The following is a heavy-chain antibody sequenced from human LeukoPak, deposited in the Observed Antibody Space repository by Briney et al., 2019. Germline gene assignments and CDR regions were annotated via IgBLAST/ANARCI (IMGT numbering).Heavy chain of an antibody. CDR3: TKIGSMTTVTAPDSPVDH. Sequence: GSLRLSCAASGFTFSSYAMSWVRQAPGKGLEWVSAISGSGATTYYADSVKGRFTISRDNSKDTLYLQMNSLRAEDTAVYYCTKIGSMTTVTAPDSPVDHWGQGTLVTVSS. J-gene: IGHJ4*02. V-gene: IGHV3-23*01. CDR2: ISGSGATT. D-gene: IGHD4-11*01. CDR1: GFTFSSYA.